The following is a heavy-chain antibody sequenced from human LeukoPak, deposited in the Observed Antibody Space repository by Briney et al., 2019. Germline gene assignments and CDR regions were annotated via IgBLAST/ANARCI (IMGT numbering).Heavy chain of an antibody. CDR2: INPNSGGT. V-gene: IGHV1-2*02. J-gene: IGHJ6*02. D-gene: IGHD3-10*01. Sequence: ASVKVSCKASGYTFTGYYMHWVRQAPGQGLEWMGWINPNSGGTNYAQKFQGRVTMTRDTSINTAYMELSRLRSDDTAVYYCARGRPGESFYYYYYYGMDVWGQGTTVTVSS. CDR1: GYTFTGYY. CDR3: ARGRPGESFYYYYYYGMDV.